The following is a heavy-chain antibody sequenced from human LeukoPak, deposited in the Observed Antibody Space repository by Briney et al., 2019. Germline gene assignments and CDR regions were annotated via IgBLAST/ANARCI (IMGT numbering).Heavy chain of an antibody. CDR1: GFTFSSYA. Sequence: GGSLRLSCAASGFTFSSYAMSWVRQAPGKGLEWVSAISGSGGSTYYADSVKGRFTISRDNSKNTLYLQMNSLRAEDTAVYYCARDFYSYDSSGYGEYFQHWGQGTLVTVSS. V-gene: IGHV3-23*01. D-gene: IGHD3-22*01. J-gene: IGHJ1*01. CDR2: ISGSGGST. CDR3: ARDFYSYDSSGYGEYFQH.